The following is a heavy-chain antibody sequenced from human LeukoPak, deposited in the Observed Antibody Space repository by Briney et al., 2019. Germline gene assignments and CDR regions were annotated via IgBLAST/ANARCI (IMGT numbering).Heavy chain of an antibody. J-gene: IGHJ4*02. CDR2: INPNSGGT. Sequence: GASVKVSCKASGYTFTGYYMHWVRQAPGQGLEWMGWINPNSGGTNYAQKFQGRATMTRDTSISTAYMELSRLRSDDTAVYYCARDPYSSSWVDYWGQGTLVTVSS. CDR1: GYTFTGYY. V-gene: IGHV1-2*02. CDR3: ARDPYSSSWVDY. D-gene: IGHD6-13*01.